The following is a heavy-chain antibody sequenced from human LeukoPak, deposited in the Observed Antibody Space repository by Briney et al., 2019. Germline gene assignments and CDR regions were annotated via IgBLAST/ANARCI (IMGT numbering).Heavy chain of an antibody. D-gene: IGHD2-15*01. V-gene: IGHV4-31*03. J-gene: IGHJ6*03. CDR3: ARLAAEKYYYYYMDV. CDR2: IYYSGST. CDR1: GGSISSGVYY. Sequence: PSETLSLTCTVSGGSISSGVYYWIWTRQHPWKALEWIVYIYYSGSTYYNPSLKSRVTISVDTSKNQFSLKLSSVTDADTAVYYCARLAAEKYYYYYMDVWGKGTTVTVSS.